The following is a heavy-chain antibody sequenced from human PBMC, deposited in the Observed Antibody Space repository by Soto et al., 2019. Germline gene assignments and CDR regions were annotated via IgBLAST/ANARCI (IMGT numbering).Heavy chain of an antibody. CDR1: GFTVSSNY. CDR2: IYSGGAR. V-gene: IGHV3-53*02. D-gene: IGHD4-17*01. J-gene: IGHJ4*02. CDR3: ARAIYGGNSEAY. Sequence: EVQLVETGGGLIQPGGSLRLSCAASGFTVSSNYMSWVRQAPGKGLEWVSIIYSGGARYYADSVRGRFTISRDNSKNTLYLQMDNLRAEDTAVYYCARAIYGGNSEAYWAQGTLVTVSS.